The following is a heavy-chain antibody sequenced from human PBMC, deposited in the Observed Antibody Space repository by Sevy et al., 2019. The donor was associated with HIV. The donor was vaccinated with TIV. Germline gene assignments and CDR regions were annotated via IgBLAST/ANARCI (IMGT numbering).Heavy chain of an antibody. J-gene: IGHJ3*02. CDR3: ARVSVYYYDSSGYYTTGNAFDI. Sequence: LSLTCAASGFTFSSYAMHWARQAPGKGLEWVSIIYSGVTTSYADSVKGRFTISRDNSKNTLYLQMNSLRAEDTAVYYCARVSVYYYDSSGYYTTGNAFDIWGQGTMVTVSS. CDR1: GFTFSSYA. D-gene: IGHD3-22*01. CDR2: IYSGVTT. V-gene: IGHV3-53*01.